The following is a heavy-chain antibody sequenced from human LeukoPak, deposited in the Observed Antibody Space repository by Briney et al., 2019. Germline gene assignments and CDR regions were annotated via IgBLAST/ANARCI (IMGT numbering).Heavy chain of an antibody. CDR2: TSGGGCST. V-gene: IGHV3-23*01. D-gene: IGHD3-22*01. Sequence: GGPLRLSCAASGFTFSRYAMSWVRQAPGKGLEWVSATSGGGCSTYYVDSVKGRFTISRDNSKNTLYLQMNSLRAEDTAVYYCAKLDTYYYDASGSYFDYWGEGTLVTVSP. CDR1: GFTFSRYA. CDR3: AKLDTYYYDASGSYFDY. J-gene: IGHJ4*02.